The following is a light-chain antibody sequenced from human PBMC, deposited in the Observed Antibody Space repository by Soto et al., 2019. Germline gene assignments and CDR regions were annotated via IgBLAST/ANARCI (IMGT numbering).Light chain of an antibody. V-gene: IGLV1-51*01. Sequence: QSVLTQTPSVSAAPGQRVTISCSGSRSNVCENYVSWYQQFPGTAPQLVIYDDVKRSPGIPDRFSASKSGTSATLAITGLQTGDEADYYCGTWDNSLSAGLFGTGTKLTVL. CDR2: DDV. CDR3: GTWDNSLSAGL. CDR1: RSNVCENY. J-gene: IGLJ1*01.